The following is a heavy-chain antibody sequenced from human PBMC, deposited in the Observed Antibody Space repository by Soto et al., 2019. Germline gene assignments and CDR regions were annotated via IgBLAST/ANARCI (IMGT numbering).Heavy chain of an antibody. CDR1: GFTFSSYS. J-gene: IGHJ4*02. V-gene: IGHV3-21*01. CDR3: ARISGSSSGNYYRDY. D-gene: IGHD3-10*01. CDR2: ISSSTGYI. Sequence: PGGSLRLSCAASGFTFSSYSMNWVRQAPGKGLEWVSSISSSTGYIVYADSVKGRFTISRDNAKKSLYLQMNSLRAEDTAVYYCARISGSSSGNYYRDYWGQGTLVTVSS.